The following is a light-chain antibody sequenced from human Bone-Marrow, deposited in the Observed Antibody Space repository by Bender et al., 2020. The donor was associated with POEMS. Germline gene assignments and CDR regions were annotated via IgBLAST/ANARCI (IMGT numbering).Light chain of an antibody. Sequence: QSVLTQPPSVSGTPGQTVTISCSGSSSNIGSHTVNWYQQLPGKAPKLLIYGNSNRPSGVPDRISGSKSGTSASLAISGLRSEDEADYYCATWDDNLNGRVFGGGTKLTVL. CDR3: ATWDDNLNGRV. CDR2: GNS. V-gene: IGLV1-44*01. CDR1: SSNIGSHT. J-gene: IGLJ3*02.